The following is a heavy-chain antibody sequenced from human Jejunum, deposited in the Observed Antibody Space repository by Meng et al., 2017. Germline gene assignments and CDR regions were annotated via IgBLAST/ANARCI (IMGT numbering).Heavy chain of an antibody. D-gene: IGHD2-8*01. V-gene: IGHV1-2*06. J-gene: IGHJ1*01. Sequence: VHLMLSGAEMREPGASVKVSCKASGYSFTGYFMHWVRRASGQGFEWLGRINPNSGATDYAQNFHGRVTMTRDTSITTAFMELSSLTSDDTAVYYCATNTYDSTNYWAYWGQGTLVTVSS. CDR2: INPNSGAT. CDR1: GYSFTGYF. CDR3: ATNTYDSTNYWAY.